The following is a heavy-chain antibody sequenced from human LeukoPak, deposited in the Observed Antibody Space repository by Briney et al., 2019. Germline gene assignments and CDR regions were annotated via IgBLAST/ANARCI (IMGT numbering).Heavy chain of an antibody. CDR3: ARESTPLRGAFDP. CDR1: GFPFTTYA. J-gene: IGHJ5*02. CDR2: ISGSDGGT. Sequence: GGSLRLSCAASGFPFTTYAMSWVRQAPGKGLEWVSAISGSDGGTHYADSVKGRFTSSRDNSKDTLYLQMNSLRAEDTAVYYCARESTPLRGAFDPWGPGTLVTVSS. D-gene: IGHD5-24*01. V-gene: IGHV3-23*01.